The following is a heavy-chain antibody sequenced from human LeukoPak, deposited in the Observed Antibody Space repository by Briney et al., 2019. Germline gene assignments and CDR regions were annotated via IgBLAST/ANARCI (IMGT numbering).Heavy chain of an antibody. J-gene: IGHJ4*02. V-gene: IGHV4-38-2*02. CDR3: ARDPGDGGNSW. D-gene: IGHD4-23*01. Sequence: SETLSLTCTVSGGSISSYYWSWIRQPPGKGLEWIGSIYHSGSTYYNPSLKSRVTISVDTSKNQFSLKLSSVTAADTAVYYCARDPGDGGNSWWGQGTLVTVSS. CDR2: IYHSGST. CDR1: GGSISSYY.